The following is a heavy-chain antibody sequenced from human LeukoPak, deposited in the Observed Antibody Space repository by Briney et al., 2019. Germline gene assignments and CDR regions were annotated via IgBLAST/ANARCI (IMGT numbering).Heavy chain of an antibody. Sequence: SVKVSCKASGGTFSSYAISWVRQAPGQGLEWMGRIIPIFGTANYAQKFQGRVTITTDESTSTAYMELSSLRSEDTAVYYCARAGTAFNKYYYDSSGYREYFQHWGQGTLVTVSS. CDR2: IIPIFGTA. D-gene: IGHD3-22*01. V-gene: IGHV1-69*05. J-gene: IGHJ1*01. CDR3: ARAGTAFNKYYYDSSGYREYFQH. CDR1: GGTFSSYA.